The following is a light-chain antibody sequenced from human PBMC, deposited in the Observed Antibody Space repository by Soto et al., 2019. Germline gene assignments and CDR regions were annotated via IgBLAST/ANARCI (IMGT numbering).Light chain of an antibody. Sequence: QSVLTQPASVSGSPGQSITISCTGTSSDVGGYNYVSWYQHHPGEAPKLIIFEVTKRPSGVPYRFSGSKSANTASLTISGLQSEDEADYFCNSYTTIATYVFGSGTKLTVL. CDR1: SSDVGGYNY. CDR3: NSYTTIATYV. V-gene: IGLV2-14*01. J-gene: IGLJ1*01. CDR2: EVT.